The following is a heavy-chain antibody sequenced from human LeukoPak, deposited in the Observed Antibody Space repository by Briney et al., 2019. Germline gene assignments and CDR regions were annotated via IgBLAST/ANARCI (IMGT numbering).Heavy chain of an antibody. Sequence: GGSLRLSCAAFGFTFSSYWMSWVRQAQGKGLEWVANTKQVGSEKYYVDSVKGRFTISRDNAKNSLYLQMNSLRAEDTAVYYCAREYYDFWSGPYMDVWGKGTTVTVSS. V-gene: IGHV3-7*01. CDR2: TKQVGSEK. CDR1: GFTFSSYW. CDR3: AREYYDFWSGPYMDV. J-gene: IGHJ6*03. D-gene: IGHD3-3*01.